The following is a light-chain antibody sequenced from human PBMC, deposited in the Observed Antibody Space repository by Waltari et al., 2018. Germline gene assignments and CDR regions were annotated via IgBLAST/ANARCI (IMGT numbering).Light chain of an antibody. V-gene: IGLV2-8*01. Sequence: QSAMTQPPSASGSPGQSVTLSCTGTTNDIGSYDYVSWYQHHPGKAPKLIIHEVSNRPSGVSKRFSGSKSGSTASLTVSALQVEDAAIYYCSSYVASRIVFGGGTRLTVL. CDR2: EVS. CDR3: SSYVASRIV. CDR1: TNDIGSYDY. J-gene: IGLJ2*01.